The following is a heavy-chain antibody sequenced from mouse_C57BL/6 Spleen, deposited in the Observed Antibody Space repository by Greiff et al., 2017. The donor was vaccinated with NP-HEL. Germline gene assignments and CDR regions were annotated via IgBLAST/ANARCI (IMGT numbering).Heavy chain of an antibody. V-gene: IGHV1-69*01. J-gene: IGHJ3*01. Sequence: QVQLQQPGAELVMPGASVKLSCKASGYTFTSYWMHWVKQRPGQGLEWIGEIDPSDSYTNYNQKFKGKSTLTVDKSSSTAYMQLSSLTSEDSAVYYCARGGNYVLFAYWGQGTLVTVSA. D-gene: IGHD2-1*01. CDR3: ARGGNYVLFAY. CDR1: GYTFTSYW. CDR2: IDPSDSYT.